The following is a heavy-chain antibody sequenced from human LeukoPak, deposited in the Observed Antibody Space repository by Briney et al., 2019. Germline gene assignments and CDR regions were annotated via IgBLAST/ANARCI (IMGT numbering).Heavy chain of an antibody. D-gene: IGHD3-22*01. Sequence: GGSLRHSCAASGFTFSDYYMSWIRQAPGKGLEWVSYISSSGSTIYYADSVKGRFTISRDNAKNSLYLQMNSLRAEDTAVYYCAIHHSGLPFDYWGQGTLVTVSS. V-gene: IGHV3-11*01. J-gene: IGHJ4*02. CDR3: AIHHSGLPFDY. CDR2: ISSSGSTI. CDR1: GFTFSDYY.